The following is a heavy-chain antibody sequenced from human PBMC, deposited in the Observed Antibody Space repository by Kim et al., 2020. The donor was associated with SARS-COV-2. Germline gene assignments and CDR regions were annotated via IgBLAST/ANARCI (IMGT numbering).Heavy chain of an antibody. CDR1: GYSFTSYW. V-gene: IGHV5-10-1*01. Sequence: GESLKISCKGSGYSFTSYWISWVRQMPGKGLEWMGRIDPSDSYTNYSPSFQGHVTISADKSISTAYLQWSSLKASDTAMYYCATSRDDLFDYWGQGTLVTVSS. CDR3: ATSRDDLFDY. D-gene: IGHD2-2*01. CDR2: IDPSDSYT. J-gene: IGHJ4*02.